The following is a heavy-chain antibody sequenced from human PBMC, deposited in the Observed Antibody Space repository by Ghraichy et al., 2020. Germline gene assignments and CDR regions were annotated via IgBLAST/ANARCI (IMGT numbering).Heavy chain of an antibody. CDR1: GFTFSNYA. CDR3: ATGSPLSD. D-gene: IGHD6-19*01. CDR2: ISSDGSIK. J-gene: IGHJ4*02. Sequence: GGSLRLSCAASGFTFSNYAMHWVRQAPGKGLECTAIISSDGSIKYYADSVNGRFTISRDNSKHMLYLQMSSLGDEDTALYYCATGSPLSDWGQGTLVTDSS. V-gene: IGHV3-30*04.